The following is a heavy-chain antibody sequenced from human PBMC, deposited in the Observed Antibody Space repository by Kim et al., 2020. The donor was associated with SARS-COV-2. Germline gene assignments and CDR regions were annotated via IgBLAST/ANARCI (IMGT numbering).Heavy chain of an antibody. D-gene: IGHD4-17*01. J-gene: IGHJ3*02. Sequence: GGSLRLSCAASGFTFSSYDMHWVRQATGKGLEWVSAIGTAGDTYYPGSVKGRFTISRENAKNSLYLQMNSLRAGDTAVYYCARVGGDLDAFDIWGQGTMVTVSS. CDR1: GFTFSSYD. V-gene: IGHV3-13*01. CDR3: ARVGGDLDAFDI. CDR2: IGTAGDT.